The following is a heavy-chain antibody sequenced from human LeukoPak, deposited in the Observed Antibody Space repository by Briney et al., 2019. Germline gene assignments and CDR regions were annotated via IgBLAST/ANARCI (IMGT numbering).Heavy chain of an antibody. CDR3: AKFRGLVGCYFDY. CDR2: ISRSGGST. D-gene: IGHD3-16*01. J-gene: IGHJ4*02. V-gene: IGHV3-23*01. Sequence: PGGSLRLSCAASGFTFSSYAMSWVRQAPGKGLEWVSAISRSGGSTYYADSVKGRFTISRDNSKNTLYLQMNSLRAEDTAVYYCAKFRGLVGCYFDYWGQGTLVTVPS. CDR1: GFTFSSYA.